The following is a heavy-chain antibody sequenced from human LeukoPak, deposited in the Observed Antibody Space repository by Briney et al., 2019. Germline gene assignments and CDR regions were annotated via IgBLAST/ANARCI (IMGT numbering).Heavy chain of an antibody. Sequence: PSETLSLTCTVSGASISGTAYYWGWVRQPPRKGLEWIGNIYYSGSTNYNPSLKSRVTISVDTSKNQFSLKLSSVTAADTAVYYCVRDGGDYVPGYFDYWGQGTLVTVSS. CDR1: GASISGTAYY. D-gene: IGHD4-17*01. V-gene: IGHV4-39*07. CDR3: VRDGGDYVPGYFDY. J-gene: IGHJ4*02. CDR2: IYYSGST.